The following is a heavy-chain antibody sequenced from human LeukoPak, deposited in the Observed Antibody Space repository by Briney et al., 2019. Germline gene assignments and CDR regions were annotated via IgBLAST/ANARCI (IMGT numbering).Heavy chain of an antibody. CDR1: GFTVSSND. D-gene: IGHD3-22*01. V-gene: IGHV3-53*01. Sequence: PGGSLRLSCAASGFTVSSNDMSWVRQAPGKGLEWVSVIYSGGSTYYADSVKGRFSFSRDNSKNTLYLQMNSLRAEDTAVYYCARGAYDSSGYYSHSFDYWGQGTLVTVSS. J-gene: IGHJ4*02. CDR3: ARGAYDSSGYYSHSFDY. CDR2: IYSGGST.